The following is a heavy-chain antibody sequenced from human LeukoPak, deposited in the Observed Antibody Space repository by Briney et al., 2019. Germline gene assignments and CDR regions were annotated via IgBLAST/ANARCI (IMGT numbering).Heavy chain of an antibody. D-gene: IGHD6-13*01. CDR2: ISSSSSST. Sequence: GGSLRLSCAASGFTFTTYSMNWVRQAPGKGLEWVSYISSSSSSTYYADSVKGRFTISRDNSKNTLYLQMNSLRAEDTAVYYCAKAGYSSSWYPKKFDYWGQGTLVTVSS. CDR1: GFTFTTYS. V-gene: IGHV3-48*01. CDR3: AKAGYSSSWYPKKFDY. J-gene: IGHJ4*02.